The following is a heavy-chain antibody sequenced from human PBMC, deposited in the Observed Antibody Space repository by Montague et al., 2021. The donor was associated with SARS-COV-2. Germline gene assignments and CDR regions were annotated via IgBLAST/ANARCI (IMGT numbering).Heavy chain of an antibody. CDR1: GYSITRVF. D-gene: IGHD2-8*01. V-gene: IGHV4-59*01. J-gene: IGHJ4*02. CDR3: ARLYLGFNGKMYFFDA. Sequence: SETLSLTCSASGYSITRVFWGWLRQPPGKGLEWIGHLHHSGSTNFNASLKSRLTMSPDTSKNQFSLQLSSVTAADTAVYYCARLYLGFNGKMYFFDAWGQGILVTVSS. CDR2: LHHSGST.